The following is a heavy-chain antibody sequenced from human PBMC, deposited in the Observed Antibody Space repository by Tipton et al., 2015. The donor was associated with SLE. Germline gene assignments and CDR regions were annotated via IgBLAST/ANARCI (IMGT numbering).Heavy chain of an antibody. J-gene: IGHJ4*02. D-gene: IGHD3-22*01. CDR3: ARSYYDNSGYYSASYDS. CDR2: IYSGGST. CDR1: GFTVSSNY. V-gene: IGHV3-66*01. Sequence: SLRLSCAASGFTVSSNYMSWVRQAPGKGLEWVSVIYSGGSTYYADSVKGRFTISRDNAKNSLYLQMNSLRAEDTAVYYCARSYYDNSGYYSASYDSWGQGTLVTVSS.